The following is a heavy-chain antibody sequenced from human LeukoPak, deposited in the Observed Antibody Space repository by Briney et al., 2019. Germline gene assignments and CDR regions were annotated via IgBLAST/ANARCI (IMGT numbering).Heavy chain of an antibody. CDR2: INPNSGGT. CDR1: GYSCTGYY. D-gene: IGHD1-26*01. CDR3: ARYLLPLDY. V-gene: IGHV1-2*02. Sequence: ASVNVSCKASGYSCTGYYMHWVRQAPGQGREGMGWINPNSGGTNYAQNFQGRVNMTRDTSISPAYMELSRLRSDDTAVYYCARYLLPLDYWGQGTLVTVSS. J-gene: IGHJ4*02.